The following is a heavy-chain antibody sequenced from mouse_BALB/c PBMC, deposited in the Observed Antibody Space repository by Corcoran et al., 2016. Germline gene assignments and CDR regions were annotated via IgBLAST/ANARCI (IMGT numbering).Heavy chain of an antibody. D-gene: IGHD1-1*01. CDR3: ARRNYVHWYFDV. V-gene: IGHV1-18*01. J-gene: IGHJ1*01. CDR1: GYTFTDYN. Sequence: EVLLQQSGPELVKPGASVKIPCKASGYTFTDYNMDWVKQSHGKSLEWIGDINPNNGGTIYNQKFKGKATLTVDKSSSTAYMELRSLTYEDTAVYYCARRNYVHWYFDVWGAGTTVTVSS. CDR2: INPNNGGT.